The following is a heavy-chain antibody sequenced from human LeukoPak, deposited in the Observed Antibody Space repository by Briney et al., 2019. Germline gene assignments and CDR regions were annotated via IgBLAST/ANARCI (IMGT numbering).Heavy chain of an antibody. J-gene: IGHJ4*02. CDR1: GFTVNSNY. Sequence: PGVSLRLSCAASGFTVNSNYMSWVRQAPGKGLEWVGRIKSKTDGGTTDYAAPVKGRFTISRDDSKNTLYLQMNSLKTEDTAVYYCTTAGSCSGGSCYHDYWGQGTLVTVSS. V-gene: IGHV3-15*01. CDR2: IKSKTDGGTT. D-gene: IGHD2-15*01. CDR3: TTAGSCSGGSCYHDY.